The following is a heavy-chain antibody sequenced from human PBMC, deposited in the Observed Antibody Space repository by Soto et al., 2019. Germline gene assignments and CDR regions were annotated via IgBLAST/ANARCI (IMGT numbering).Heavy chain of an antibody. CDR2: FDPEDGET. Sequence: GASVKVSCKVSGYTLTELSMHWERQAPGKALEWMGGFDPEDGETISAQKFQCRVTMTEDTSTDTAYMDLSSLRSEDTAVYYCVTVSPVTYSSSWSNWFDPWGQGTLVTVSS. D-gene: IGHD6-13*01. CDR1: GYTLTELS. CDR3: VTVSPVTYSSSWSNWFDP. J-gene: IGHJ5*02. V-gene: IGHV1-24*01.